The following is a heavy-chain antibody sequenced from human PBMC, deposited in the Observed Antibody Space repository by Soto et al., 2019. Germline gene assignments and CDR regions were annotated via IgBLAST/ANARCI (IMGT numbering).Heavy chain of an antibody. J-gene: IGHJ4*02. CDR1: GFTFSSYD. D-gene: IGHD3-22*01. Sequence: EVQLVESGGGLVQPGGSLRLSCSASGFTFSSYDMHWVRQGTGKGLEWVSAIGTTGDTYYAGSVKGRFTISRENAKNSLYLLMNSLRAGDTAIYFCARAIGPTLFDYWGQGTLVTVSS. CDR3: ARAIGPTLFDY. V-gene: IGHV3-13*04. CDR2: IGTTGDT.